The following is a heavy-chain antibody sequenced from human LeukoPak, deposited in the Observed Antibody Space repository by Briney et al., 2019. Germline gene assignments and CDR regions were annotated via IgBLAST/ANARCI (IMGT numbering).Heavy chain of an antibody. CDR2: IYTSGST. V-gene: IGHV4-61*02. CDR1: GGSISSGSYY. Sequence: SETLSLACTVSGGSISSGSYYWSWIRQPAGKGLEWIGRIYTSGSTNYNPSLKSRVTISVDTSKNQFSLKLSSVTAADTAVYYCAAGYSSGWYYFDYLGQGTLVTVSS. CDR3: AAGYSSGWYYFDY. J-gene: IGHJ4*02. D-gene: IGHD6-19*01.